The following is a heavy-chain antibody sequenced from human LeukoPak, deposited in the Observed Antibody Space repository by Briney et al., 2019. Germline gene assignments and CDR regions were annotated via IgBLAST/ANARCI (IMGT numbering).Heavy chain of an antibody. CDR1: GFTFSSYA. Sequence: GGSLRLSCAASGFTFSSYAMHWVRQAPGKGLEWVSGISWNSGSIGYADSVKGRFTISRDNAKNSLYLQMNSLRAEDMALYYCAKEFGSGNYYGQDAFDIWGQGTLVTVSS. CDR3: AKEFGSGNYYGQDAFDI. CDR2: ISWNSGSI. D-gene: IGHD1-26*01. V-gene: IGHV3-9*03. J-gene: IGHJ3*02.